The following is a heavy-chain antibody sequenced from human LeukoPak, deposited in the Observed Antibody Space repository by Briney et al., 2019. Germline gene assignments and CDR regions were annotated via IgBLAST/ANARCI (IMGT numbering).Heavy chain of an antibody. D-gene: IGHD2-2*01. CDR2: IIPIFGTA. CDR3: ARDSIVVVPAAKFSAFDI. CDR1: GGTFSSYA. Sequence: SVKVSCKASGGTFSSYAISWVRQAPGQGLEWMGGIIPIFGTANYAQKFQGRVTITADESTSTAYMELSSLRSEDTVVYYCARDSIVVVPAAKFSAFDIWGQGTMVTVSS. V-gene: IGHV1-69*13. J-gene: IGHJ3*02.